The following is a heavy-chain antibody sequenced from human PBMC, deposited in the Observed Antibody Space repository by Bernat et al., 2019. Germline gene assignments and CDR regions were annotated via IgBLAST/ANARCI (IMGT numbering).Heavy chain of an antibody. CDR3: ARLAGIGHRASDY. CDR2: IYYSGST. J-gene: IGHJ4*02. CDR1: GGSISSYY. Sequence: QVQLQESGPGLVKPSETLSLTCTVSGGSISSYYWSWIRQPPRKGLEWIGYIYYSGSTNYNPSLKSRVTISVDTSKNQFSLKLSSVTAADTAVYYCARLAGIGHRASDYWGQGTLVTVSS. D-gene: IGHD6-13*01. V-gene: IGHV4-59*08.